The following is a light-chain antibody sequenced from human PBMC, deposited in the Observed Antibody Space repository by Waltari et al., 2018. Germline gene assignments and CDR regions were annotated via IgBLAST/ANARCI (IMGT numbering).Light chain of an antibody. Sequence: QSVLTQPPSASGTPGQRVTISCSGSSSNIGSNVVNWYKQVPGTTPKLLIYRNDQRPSGGPDRFSGSKSGTSASLAISGLRSEDEADYYCAAWDDKLGGRWEFGGGTKLTVL. CDR3: AAWDDKLGGRWE. V-gene: IGLV1-47*01. J-gene: IGLJ2*01. CDR2: RND. CDR1: SSNIGSNV.